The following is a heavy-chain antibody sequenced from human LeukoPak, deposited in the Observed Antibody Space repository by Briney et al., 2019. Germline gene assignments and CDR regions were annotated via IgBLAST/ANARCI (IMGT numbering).Heavy chain of an antibody. V-gene: IGHV1-69*04. D-gene: IGHD4/OR15-4a*01. J-gene: IGHJ6*02. CDR3: ARDGAYYGMDV. CDR2: IIPILGIA. Sequence: GASVKVSCKASGGTFSSYAISWVRQAPGQGLEWMGRIIPILGIANYAQKFQGRVTITADKSTSTAYMELSSLRSEDTAVYYWARDGAYYGMDVWGQGTTVTVSS. CDR1: GGTFSSYA.